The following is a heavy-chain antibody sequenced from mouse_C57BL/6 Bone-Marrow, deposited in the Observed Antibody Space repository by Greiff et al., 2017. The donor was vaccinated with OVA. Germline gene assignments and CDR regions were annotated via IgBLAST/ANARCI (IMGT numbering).Heavy chain of an antibody. J-gene: IGHJ1*03. D-gene: IGHD1-1*01. V-gene: IGHV5-9-1*02. CDR3: TRDPPITTVVAPGYFDV. CDR1: GFTFSSYA. CDR2: ISSGGDYI. Sequence: EVKLEESGEGLVKPGGSLKLSCAASGFTFSSYAMSWVRQTPEKRLEWVAYISSGGDYIYYADTVKGRFTISRDNARNTLYLQMSSLKSEDTAMYYCTRDPPITTVVAPGYFDVWGTGTTVTVSS.